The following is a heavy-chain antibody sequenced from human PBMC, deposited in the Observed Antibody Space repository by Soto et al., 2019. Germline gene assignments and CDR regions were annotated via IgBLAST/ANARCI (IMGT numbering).Heavy chain of an antibody. CDR2: ISGSSAFI. V-gene: IGHV3-21*01. Sequence: SCKASGFTFSTYSMIWVRQAPEKGLEWVSYISGSSAFIYYADSMKGRFTISRDNAKNSLYLQMNSLRAEDTAVYYCARDKGITGTVDYWGQGTLVTVSS. D-gene: IGHD1-20*01. CDR3: ARDKGITGTVDY. CDR1: GFTFSTYS. J-gene: IGHJ4*02.